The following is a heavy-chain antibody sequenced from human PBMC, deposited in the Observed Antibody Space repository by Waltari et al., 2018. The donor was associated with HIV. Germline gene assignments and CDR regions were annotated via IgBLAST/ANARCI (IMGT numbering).Heavy chain of an antibody. CDR3: AKDTDLTGFFYYYGLDV. CDR1: GFTFRSYC. Sequence: QVQLFESGGGVGQTGRSLRLSWSASGFTFRSYCMPGVRQASGKGLEWVAVISYDGSNKYYADSVKGRFTIYRDNSKNTLYLQMNSVRAEDTAVYYCAKDTDLTGFFYYYGLDVWGQGTTVTVSS. D-gene: IGHD3-9*01. V-gene: IGHV3-30*18. CDR2: ISYDGSNK. J-gene: IGHJ6*02.